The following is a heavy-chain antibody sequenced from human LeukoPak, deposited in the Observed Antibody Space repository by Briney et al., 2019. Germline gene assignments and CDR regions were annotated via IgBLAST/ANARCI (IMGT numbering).Heavy chain of an antibody. V-gene: IGHV4-30-2*01. CDR2: IYHSGST. J-gene: IGHJ6*03. Sequence: SETLSLTCTVSGGSISSGGYYWSWIRQPPGKGLEWIGYIYHSGSTYYNPSLKSRVTISVDRSKNQFSLKLSSVTAADTAVYYCAREVRYKGFHYYYMDVWGKGTTVTVSS. D-gene: IGHD5-18*01. CDR3: AREVRYKGFHYYYMDV. CDR1: GGSISSGGYY.